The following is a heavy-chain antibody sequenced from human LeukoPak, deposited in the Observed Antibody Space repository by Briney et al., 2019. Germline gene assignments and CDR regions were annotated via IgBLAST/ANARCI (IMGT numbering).Heavy chain of an antibody. V-gene: IGHV3-33*06. Sequence: PGRSLRLSCAASGFTFSSYGMHWVRQAPGKGLEWVAVIWYDGSNEYYADSVKGRFTISRDNSKNTLYLQMNSLRAEDTAVYYCAKAYGGYESHYYYYGMDVWGQGTTVTVSS. CDR3: AKAYGGYESHYYYYGMDV. CDR1: GFTFSSYG. D-gene: IGHD5-12*01. J-gene: IGHJ6*02. CDR2: IWYDGSNE.